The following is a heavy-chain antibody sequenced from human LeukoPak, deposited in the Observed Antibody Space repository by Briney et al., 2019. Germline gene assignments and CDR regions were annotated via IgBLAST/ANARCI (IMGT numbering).Heavy chain of an antibody. Sequence: GGSLRLSCAASGFTFSDYYMGWIRQAPGKGLDWVSYISSSGGTMYYADSVKGRFTISRDNAKNSLYLQMNSLRAEDTAVYYCAKPSSLSTVSGYWGQGTLVTVSS. CDR3: AKPSSLSTVSGY. D-gene: IGHD4-11*01. CDR1: GFTFSDYY. J-gene: IGHJ4*02. CDR2: ISSSGGTM. V-gene: IGHV3-11*04.